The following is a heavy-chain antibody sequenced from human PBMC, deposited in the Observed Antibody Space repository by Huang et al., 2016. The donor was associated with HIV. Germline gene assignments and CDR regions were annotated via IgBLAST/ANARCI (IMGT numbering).Heavy chain of an antibody. D-gene: IGHD1-26*01. CDR3: TRRSYVGELLSVDY. Sequence: ASGKGLAWVGRIRSKANSYATAYAASVKGRFSIARDDSKKTAYLQMNSLKTEDTAVYYCTRRSYVGELLSVDYWGQGTLVTVSS. J-gene: IGHJ4*02. CDR2: IRSKANSYAT. V-gene: IGHV3-73*01.